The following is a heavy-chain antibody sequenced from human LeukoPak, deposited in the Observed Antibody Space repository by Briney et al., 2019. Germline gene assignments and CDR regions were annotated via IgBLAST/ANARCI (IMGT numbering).Heavy chain of an antibody. V-gene: IGHV3-30*03. Sequence: GRSLRLSCAASGFTFSSYGIHWVRQAPGKGLEWVAVISYDGSNKYYADSVKGRFTISRDNSKNTLYLQMNSLRAEDTAFYYCARGDSLPVLDYWGQGTLVSVSS. CDR2: ISYDGSNK. D-gene: IGHD3-22*01. J-gene: IGHJ4*02. CDR3: ARGDSLPVLDY. CDR1: GFTFSSYG.